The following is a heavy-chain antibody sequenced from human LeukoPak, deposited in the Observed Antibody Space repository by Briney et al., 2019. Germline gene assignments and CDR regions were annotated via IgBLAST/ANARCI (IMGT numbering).Heavy chain of an antibody. CDR2: INHSGST. Sequence: ASETLSLTCAVYGGSFSGYYWSWIRQPPGKGLEWIGEINHSGSTNYNPSLKSRVTISVDTSKNQFSLKLSSVTAADTAVYYCARALIAVAANWFDPWGQGTLVTVSS. CDR3: ARALIAVAANWFDP. D-gene: IGHD6-19*01. V-gene: IGHV4-34*01. CDR1: GGSFSGYY. J-gene: IGHJ5*02.